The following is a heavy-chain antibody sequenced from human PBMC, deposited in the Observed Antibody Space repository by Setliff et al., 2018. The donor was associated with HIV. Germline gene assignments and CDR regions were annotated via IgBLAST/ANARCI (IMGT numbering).Heavy chain of an antibody. D-gene: IGHD3-22*01. V-gene: IGHV3-48*03. J-gene: IGHJ3*02. CDR3: ARSHYDSRGYYYRGDAFDI. CDR2: ISSSSGTI. CDR1: GFSFSIYE. Sequence: PGESLKISCAASGFSFSIYEMNWVRQAPGKGLEWLSYISSSSGTILYVDSVQGRFTISRDNAKNSLYLQMNSLRAEDTAVYYCARSHYDSRGYYYRGDAFDIWGLGTMVTVSS.